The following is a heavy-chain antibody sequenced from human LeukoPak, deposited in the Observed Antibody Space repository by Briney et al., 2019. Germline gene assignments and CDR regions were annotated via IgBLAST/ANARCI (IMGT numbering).Heavy chain of an antibody. V-gene: IGHV5-51*01. J-gene: IGHJ4*02. D-gene: IGHD5-12*01. CDR1: GYTFADYW. CDR3: ARRVATARPHYFDY. CDR2: IYPGDSDT. Sequence: GESLKISCKASGYTFADYWIGWVRQMPGKGLEWMGIIYPGDSDTRYSPSFQGQVTISADKSISTAYLQWSSLKASDTAMYYCARRVATARPHYFDYWGQGTLVTVSS.